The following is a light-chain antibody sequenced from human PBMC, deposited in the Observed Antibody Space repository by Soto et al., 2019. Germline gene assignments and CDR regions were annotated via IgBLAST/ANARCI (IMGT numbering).Light chain of an antibody. CDR1: QSVNTY. CDR2: DAS. V-gene: IGKV3-11*01. Sequence: LLTQSPAILSLSPGQRATLSCRASQSVNTYLTWYQHRPGQAPRLLISDASNRATGIPARFSGSGSGTDFTLTISSLEPEDFAIYYCQQRDNWPPTFGPGTKVDIK. CDR3: QQRDNWPPT. J-gene: IGKJ3*01.